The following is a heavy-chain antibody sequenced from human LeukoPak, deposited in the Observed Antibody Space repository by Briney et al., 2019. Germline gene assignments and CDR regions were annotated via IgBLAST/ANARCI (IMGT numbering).Heavy chain of an antibody. CDR3: ARLVVVDAFDI. CDR1: GGSISSYY. D-gene: IGHD2-21*01. J-gene: IGHJ3*02. Sequence: SETLSLTCTVSGGSISSYYWSWIRQPSGKGLEWIGYIYYSGSTNYNPSLKSRVTISVDTSKNQFSLKLSSVTAADTAVYYCARLVVVDAFDIWGQGTMVTVSS. CDR2: IYYSGST. V-gene: IGHV4-59*08.